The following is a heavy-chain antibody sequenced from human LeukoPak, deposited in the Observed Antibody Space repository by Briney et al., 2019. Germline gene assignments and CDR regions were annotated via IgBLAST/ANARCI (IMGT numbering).Heavy chain of an antibody. Sequence: GGSLRLSCAASGFTFSDYYMSWIRQAPGKGLEWVSYISSSGSTIYYADSVKGRFTISRDNAKNSLYLQMNSLRAEDTAVYYCARPLDHTEAGAFDIWGQGTMVTVSS. D-gene: IGHD1-14*01. J-gene: IGHJ3*02. CDR3: ARPLDHTEAGAFDI. CDR2: ISSSGSTI. V-gene: IGHV3-11*01. CDR1: GFTFSDYY.